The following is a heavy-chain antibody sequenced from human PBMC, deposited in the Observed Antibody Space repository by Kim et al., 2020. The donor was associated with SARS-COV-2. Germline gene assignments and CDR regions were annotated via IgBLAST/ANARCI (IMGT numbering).Heavy chain of an antibody. Sequence: SETLSLTCAVYGGSFSGYYWSWIRQPPGKGLEWIGEINHSGSINYNPSLKSRVTISVDTSKNQFSLKLSSVTAADTAVYYCARGLTGPLYYYYYGMDVWGQGTTVTVSS. V-gene: IGHV4-34*01. CDR1: GGSFSGYY. CDR3: ARGLTGPLYYYYYGMDV. CDR2: INHSGSI. J-gene: IGHJ6*02. D-gene: IGHD3-9*01.